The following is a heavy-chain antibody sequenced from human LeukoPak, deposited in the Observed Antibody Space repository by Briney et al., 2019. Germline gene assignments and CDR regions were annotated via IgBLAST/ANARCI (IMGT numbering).Heavy chain of an antibody. V-gene: IGHV1-8*01. CDR3: ARRVGYYYYMDV. CDR1: GYTFGSYE. Sequence: ASVKVSCKASGYTFGSYEINWVRQATGQGPEWMGWMNSNTGNTGYAQKFQGRVTMTRNTSITTAYMEPSSLRSEDTAVYYCARRVGYYYYMDVWGKGTTVTVSS. J-gene: IGHJ6*03. CDR2: MNSNTGNT.